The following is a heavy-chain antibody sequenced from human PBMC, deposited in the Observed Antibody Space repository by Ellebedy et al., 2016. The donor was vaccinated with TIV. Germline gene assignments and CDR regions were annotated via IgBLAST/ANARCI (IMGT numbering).Heavy chain of an antibody. Sequence: MPSETLSLTCIVSGGSISSYYWSWIRQPPGKGLEWIGYFYYIGTTNYNPSLKSRVTISVDTSKNQVSLKLRSLTAADTAVYFCARQGPYDFDLDYWGQGILVTVSS. J-gene: IGHJ4*02. CDR3: ARQGPYDFDLDY. CDR2: FYYIGTT. D-gene: IGHD3-3*01. CDR1: GGSISSYY. V-gene: IGHV4-59*08.